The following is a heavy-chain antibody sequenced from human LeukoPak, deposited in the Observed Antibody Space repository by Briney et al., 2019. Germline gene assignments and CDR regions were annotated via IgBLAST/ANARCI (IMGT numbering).Heavy chain of an antibody. D-gene: IGHD3-9*01. V-gene: IGHV4-4*02. CDR3: ARRYYDILTGSHTHYYYYYMDV. CDR2: IYHSGST. J-gene: IGHJ6*03. Sequence: SGTLSLTCAVSGGSISSSNWWSWVRQPPGKGLEWIGEIYHSGSTNYNPSLKSRVTISVDTSKNQFSLKLSSVTAADTAVYYCARRYYDILTGSHTHYYYYYMDVWGKGTTVTVSS. CDR1: GGSISSSNW.